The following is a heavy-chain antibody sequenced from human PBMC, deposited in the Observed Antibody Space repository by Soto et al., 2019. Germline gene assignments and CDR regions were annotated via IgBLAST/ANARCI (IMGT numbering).Heavy chain of an antibody. V-gene: IGHV3-9*01. J-gene: IGHJ6*03. CDR1: GFTFDDYA. Sequence: GGSLRLSCAASGFTFDDYAMHWVRQAPGKGLEWVSGISWNSGSIGYADSVKGRFTISRDNAKNSLYLQMNSLRAEDTALYYCAKGKGPNYYYYMDVWGKGTTVTVSS. CDR2: ISWNSGSI. CDR3: AKGKGPNYYYYMDV.